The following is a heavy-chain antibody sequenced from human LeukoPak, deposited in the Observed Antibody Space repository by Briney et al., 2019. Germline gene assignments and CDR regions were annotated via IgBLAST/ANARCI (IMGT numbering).Heavy chain of an antibody. D-gene: IGHD3-10*01. CDR3: AKGLYYYGSGSFPYYFDY. J-gene: IGHJ4*02. CDR2: ISGSGGST. V-gene: IGHV3-23*01. CDR1: GFTFSTYA. Sequence: QTGGSLRLSCAASGFTFSTYAMSWVRQAPGKGLEWVSAISGSGGSTYYADSVKGRFTISRDNSKNTLYLQMNSLRAEDTAVYYCAKGLYYYGSGSFPYYFDYWGQGTLVTVSS.